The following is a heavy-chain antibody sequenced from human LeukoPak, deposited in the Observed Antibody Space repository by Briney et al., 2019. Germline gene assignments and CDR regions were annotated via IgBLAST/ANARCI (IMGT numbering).Heavy chain of an antibody. V-gene: IGHV3-23*01. CDR2: ISGRSGST. CDR1: GFIFSHYA. J-gene: IGHJ4*02. Sequence: PGGSLRLSCGTSGFIFSHYAMNWVRQTPGKGLKWVSAISGRSGSTYYADSVKGRFTISRDNSKNTLFLQMNSLRAEDTAIYYCARLATSWYSSLDYWGQGTLVTVSS. CDR3: ARLATSWYSSLDY. D-gene: IGHD6-13*01.